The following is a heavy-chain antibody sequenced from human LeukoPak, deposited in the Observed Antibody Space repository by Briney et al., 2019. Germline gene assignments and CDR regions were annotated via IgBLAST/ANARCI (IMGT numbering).Heavy chain of an antibody. CDR3: ARDGSSGATGNWFDP. Sequence: SETLSLTCSVSGGSVSTNTYSWVWIRQPPGKGLEWIGSMYYSGTTYYNPSLKSRVTFSVDTSKNQFSLKLSSVTAADTAVYYCARDGSSGATGNWFDPWGQRTLVTVSS. D-gene: IGHD6-19*01. CDR1: GGSVSTNTYS. CDR2: MYYSGTT. V-gene: IGHV4-39*07. J-gene: IGHJ5*02.